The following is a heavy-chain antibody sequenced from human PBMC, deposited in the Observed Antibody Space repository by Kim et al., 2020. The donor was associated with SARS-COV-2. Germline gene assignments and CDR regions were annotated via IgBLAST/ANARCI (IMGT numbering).Heavy chain of an antibody. Sequence: SETLSLTCTVSGDSVATDFWTWVRQAPGKGLDWIGYVSYSGGTSYNPSLRGRLAISVDASRTHVSLKLNSVTSADTAVYYCTRAHQLPPRGYGMDFWGQG. CDR3: TRAHQLPPRGYGMDF. CDR1: GDSVATDF. J-gene: IGHJ6*02. V-gene: IGHV4-59*02. D-gene: IGHD1-1*01. CDR2: VSYSGGT.